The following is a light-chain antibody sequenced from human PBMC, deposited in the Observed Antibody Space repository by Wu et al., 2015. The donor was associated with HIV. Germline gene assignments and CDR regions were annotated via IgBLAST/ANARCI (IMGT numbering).Light chain of an antibody. Sequence: EIVMTQSPDTLSVSPGERATLSCRASQSISSNLAWYQQKHGQAPRLLIYGASTRASGVPARFSGSGSGTDFTLTISSLQSEDFAVYYCQQYNNWPQTFGQGTKVEMK. CDR2: GAS. CDR3: QQYNNWPQT. CDR1: QSISSN. J-gene: IGKJ1*01. V-gene: IGKV3-15*01.